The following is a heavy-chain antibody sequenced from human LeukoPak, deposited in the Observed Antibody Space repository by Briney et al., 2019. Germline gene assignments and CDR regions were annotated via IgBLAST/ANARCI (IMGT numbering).Heavy chain of an antibody. CDR1: GFTFSSYE. J-gene: IGHJ3*02. CDR2: ISSSGSTI. V-gene: IGHV3-48*03. D-gene: IGHD2-21*01. Sequence: GGSLRLSCAASGFTFSSYEMNWVRQAPGKGLEWVSYISSSGSTIYYADSVKGRFTISRDNAKNSLYLQMNSLRAEDTAVYYCAREVMGNDRGAFDIWGQGTMVTVSS. CDR3: AREVMGNDRGAFDI.